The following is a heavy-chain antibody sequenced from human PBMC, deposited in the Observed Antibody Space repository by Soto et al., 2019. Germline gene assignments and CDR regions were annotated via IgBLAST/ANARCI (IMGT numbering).Heavy chain of an antibody. CDR1: GYTFTNYG. V-gene: IGHV1-18*01. CDR3: AREPEPTCFDY. CDR2: INVYNGKT. Sequence: QVQLVQSGGEVAKPGASVKVSCKASGYTFTNYGINWVRQAPGLGLEWMGWINVYNGKTNYAQKFQARVTMTTNTTTNSFYIELRRLRSDDTAVYYGAREPEPTCFDYWGQGTLVIVSS. J-gene: IGHJ4*02.